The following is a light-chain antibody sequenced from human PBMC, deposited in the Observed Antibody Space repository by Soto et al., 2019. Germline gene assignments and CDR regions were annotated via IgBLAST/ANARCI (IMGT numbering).Light chain of an antibody. V-gene: IGKV2-30*01. CDR2: KVS. CDR1: QSLVSSDGDTY. J-gene: IGKJ1*01. CDR3: MQGTYWPPWT. Sequence: DVVMTQSPLSLPVTLGQSASISCRSSQSLVSSDGDTYLNWFQQRPGQSPRRLIYKVSNRDSGDPDRLRGSGADPDFPLELSRVESEDVGVYYCMQGTYWPPWTFGQGTRVEIK.